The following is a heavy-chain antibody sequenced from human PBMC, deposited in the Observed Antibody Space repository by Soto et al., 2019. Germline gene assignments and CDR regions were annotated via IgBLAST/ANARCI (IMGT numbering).Heavy chain of an antibody. CDR1: GDSITSGTYY. D-gene: IGHD3-22*01. V-gene: IGHV4-39*01. CDR2: IYYSGTT. Sequence: QVQLQESGPGLVKPSETLSLTCTVSGDSITSGTYYWGWIRQSPGKGLEWIGSIYYSGTTYYSPSLSSRVTISVDTSRILFSLKLISVTAADTAVYYCARQSYGTSDYFDSWGQGTLVTVSS. J-gene: IGHJ4*02. CDR3: ARQSYGTSDYFDS.